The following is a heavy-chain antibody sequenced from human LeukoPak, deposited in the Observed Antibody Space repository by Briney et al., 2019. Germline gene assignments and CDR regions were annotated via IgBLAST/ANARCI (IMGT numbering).Heavy chain of an antibody. CDR3: ARDSDSSGPGTFDY. CDR1: GYTFTGYY. V-gene: IGHV1-2*02. J-gene: IGHJ4*02. D-gene: IGHD3-22*01. CDR2: INPNSGGT. Sequence: GASVKVSCKASGYTFTGYYMHWVRQAPGQGLEWMGWINPNSGGTNYAQKFQGRVTMTRDTSISTAYMELSRLRSDDTAVYYCARDSDSSGPGTFDYWDQGTLVTVSS.